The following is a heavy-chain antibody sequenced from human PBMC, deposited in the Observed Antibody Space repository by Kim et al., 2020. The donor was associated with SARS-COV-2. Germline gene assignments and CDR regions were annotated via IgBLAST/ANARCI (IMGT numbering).Heavy chain of an antibody. CDR3: ARWGYGSGRQGFFDY. J-gene: IGHJ4*02. V-gene: IGHV3-21*01. CDR2: ISSSSSYI. D-gene: IGHD3-10*01. Sequence: GGSLRLSCAASGFTFSSYSMNWVRQAPGKGLEWVSSISSSSSYIYYADSVKGRFTISRDNAKNSLYLQMNSLRAEDTAVYYCARWGYGSGRQGFFDYWGQGTLVTVSS. CDR1: GFTFSSYS.